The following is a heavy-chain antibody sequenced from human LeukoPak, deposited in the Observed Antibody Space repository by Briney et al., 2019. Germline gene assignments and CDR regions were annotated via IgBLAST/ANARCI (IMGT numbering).Heavy chain of an antibody. D-gene: IGHD4-17*01. CDR3: AKDINPLTTTVTTPDY. Sequence: PGRSLRLSCAASGFTFSSYAMHWVRQAPGKGLEWVAVISYDGSNKYYADSVKGRFTISRDNAKNSLYLQMNSLRAEDTALYYCAKDINPLTTTVTTPDYWGQGTLVTVSS. CDR1: GFTFSSYA. J-gene: IGHJ4*02. CDR2: ISYDGSNK. V-gene: IGHV3-30-3*01.